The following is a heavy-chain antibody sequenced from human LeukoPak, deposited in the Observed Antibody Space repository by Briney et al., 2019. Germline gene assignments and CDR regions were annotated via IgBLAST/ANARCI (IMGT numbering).Heavy chain of an antibody. CDR2: ISYDGSNK. Sequence: PGGSLRLSCAASGSTFSSYAMHWVRQAPGKGLEWVAVISYDGSNKYYADSVKGRFTVSRDNSKNSLYLQMSSLTAADTAVYYCAKDRSIGTYYTFDHWGQGTLVAVSS. V-gene: IGHV3-30*04. J-gene: IGHJ4*02. D-gene: IGHD1-26*01. CDR1: GSTFSSYA. CDR3: AKDRSIGTYYTFDH.